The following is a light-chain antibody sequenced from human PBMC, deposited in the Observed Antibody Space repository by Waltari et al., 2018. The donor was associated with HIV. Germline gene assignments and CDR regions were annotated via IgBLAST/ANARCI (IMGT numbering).Light chain of an antibody. CDR3: YSAADNMRV. Sequence: SSVSVSPGQTARITCSGDVLAKKYARWFQQKPGQAPVLVIYKDSERPSGIPERFSGSSSGTTVTLTISGAQVEDEADYYCYSAADNMRVFGGGTKLTVL. CDR2: KDS. J-gene: IGLJ2*01. V-gene: IGLV3-27*01. CDR1: VLAKKY.